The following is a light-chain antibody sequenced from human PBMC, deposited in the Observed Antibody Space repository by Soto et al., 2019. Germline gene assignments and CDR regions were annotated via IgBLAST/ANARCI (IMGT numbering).Light chain of an antibody. CDR3: QQAYTFPPT. V-gene: IGKV1-12*01. J-gene: IGKJ3*01. CDR1: QRISSW. CDR2: GTS. Sequence: DLQMTQSPSSVSASVGDRVTITCRASQRISSWLAWYQHKPGKAPDLLIYGTSSLQSGVPSRFSGSGSGTEFTLTISSLQPEDFATYYCQQAYTFPPTFGPGTKVDIK.